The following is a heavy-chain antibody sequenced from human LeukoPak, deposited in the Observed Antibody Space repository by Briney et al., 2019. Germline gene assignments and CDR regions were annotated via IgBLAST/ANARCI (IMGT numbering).Heavy chain of an antibody. CDR3: ARKVATRTNWFDP. V-gene: IGHV1-8*01. CDR1: GYTFTSYD. D-gene: IGHD5-12*01. J-gene: IGHJ5*02. Sequence: ASVKVSCKASGYTFTSYDINWVRQATGQGLEWMGWMNPNSGNTGYAQKFQGRVTMTRNTSISTAYMELSSLRSEDTAVYYCARKVATRTNWFDPWGQGTLVTVSS. CDR2: MNPNSGNT.